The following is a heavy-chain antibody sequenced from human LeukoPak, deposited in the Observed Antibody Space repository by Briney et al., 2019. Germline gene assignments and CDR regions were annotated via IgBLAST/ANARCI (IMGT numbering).Heavy chain of an antibody. CDR2: IYYSGST. CDR1: GGSISSHY. V-gene: IGHV4-59*11. Sequence: SETLSLTCTVSGGSISSHYWSWIRQPPGKGLEWIGYIYYSGSTNYNPSLKSRVTISVDTSKNQFSLKLSSVTAADTAVYYCARNPDYYYYYMDVWGKGTTVTVSS. CDR3: ARNPDYYYYYMDV. D-gene: IGHD1-14*01. J-gene: IGHJ6*03.